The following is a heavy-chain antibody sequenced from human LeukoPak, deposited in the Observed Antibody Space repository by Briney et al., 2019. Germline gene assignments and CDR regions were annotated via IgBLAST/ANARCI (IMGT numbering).Heavy chain of an antibody. V-gene: IGHV1-2*06. J-gene: IGHJ4*02. Sequence: EASVKVSCKASGYTFTGYYMHWVREAPGQGLVCVGRINPNSGGTNYAQKFQGRVTMTRDTSISTAYMKLSRLRSDDTAVYYCAKAGGAATLFDYWGQGTLVTVSS. D-gene: IGHD1-26*01. CDR1: GYTFTGYY. CDR2: INPNSGGT. CDR3: AKAGGAATLFDY.